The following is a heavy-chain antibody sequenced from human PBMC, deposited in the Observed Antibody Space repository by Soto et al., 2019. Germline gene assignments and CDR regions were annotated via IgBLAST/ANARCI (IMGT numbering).Heavy chain of an antibody. CDR2: IYYSGST. J-gene: IGHJ5*02. D-gene: IGHD1-7*01. CDR1: GDSVSSGDYY. Sequence: PSETLSLTCTVSGDSVSSGDYYWSWIRQPPGKGLEWIGYIYYSGSTTYHPSLKSRVTISLDKSKNQFSLNLSSVTAADTAVYYCAGYNWNYWFDHWGQGTLVTVSS. CDR3: AGYNWNYWFDH. V-gene: IGHV4-61*08.